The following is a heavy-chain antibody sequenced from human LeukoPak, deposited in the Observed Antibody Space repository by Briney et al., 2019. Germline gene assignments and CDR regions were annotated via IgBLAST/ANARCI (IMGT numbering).Heavy chain of an antibody. D-gene: IGHD3-9*01. CDR2: IKYDGSEE. V-gene: IGHV3-7*03. CDR3: ARSPSGFRSTFFN. Sequence: GGSLRLSCVASGFTSNENWMSWVRQVPGKGLEWVANIKYDGSEEDYADSVKGRFTISRDNAKNSLYLHMKSLTAEDTAVYFCARSPSGFRSTFFNWRQGTLVSVSS. J-gene: IGHJ4*02. CDR1: GFTSNENW.